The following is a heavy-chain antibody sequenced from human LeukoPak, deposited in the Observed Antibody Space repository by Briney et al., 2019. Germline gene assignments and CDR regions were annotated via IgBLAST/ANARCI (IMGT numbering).Heavy chain of an antibody. D-gene: IGHD3-16*01. V-gene: IGHV1-18*01. CDR2: VSTYNGNT. Sequence: GASVKVSCKTSGYTFTTFNIAWVRQAPGQGLEWVGWVSTYNGNTDYAQRVQGRVAMTTDTSTNTAYMDLRSLRPDDTAVHYCAKVGDNWDFDYWGQGTLVSVSS. J-gene: IGHJ4*02. CDR1: GYTFTTFN. CDR3: AKVGDNWDFDY.